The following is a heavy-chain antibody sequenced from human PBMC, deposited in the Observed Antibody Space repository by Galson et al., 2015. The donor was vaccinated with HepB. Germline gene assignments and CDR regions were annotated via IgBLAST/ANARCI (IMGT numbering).Heavy chain of an antibody. CDR2: ISGRGGST. CDR3: AKPDITTLSGALHI. Sequence: SLRLSCAASGFTFNNYAMYWVRQAPGKGLEWVSAISGRGGSTYYADSVKGRFTISRDNSRDNSKDTLFLQMNSLRAEDTAVYFCAKPDITTLSGALHIWGQGTMVTVSS. D-gene: IGHD3-22*01. V-gene: IGHV3-23*01. J-gene: IGHJ3*02. CDR1: GFTFNNYA.